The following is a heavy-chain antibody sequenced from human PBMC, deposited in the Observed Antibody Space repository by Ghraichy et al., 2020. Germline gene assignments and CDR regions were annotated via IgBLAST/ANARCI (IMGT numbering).Heavy chain of an antibody. V-gene: IGHV1-2*02. CDR1: GYTFTGYY. J-gene: IGHJ4*02. Sequence: ASVKVSCKASGYTFTGYYMHWVRQAPGQGLEWMGWINPNSGGTNYAQKFQGRVTMTRDTSISTAYMELSRLRSDDTAVYYCARAPNFYGDPLTEFDYWGQGTLVTVSS. D-gene: IGHD4-17*01. CDR3: ARAPNFYGDPLTEFDY. CDR2: INPNSGGT.